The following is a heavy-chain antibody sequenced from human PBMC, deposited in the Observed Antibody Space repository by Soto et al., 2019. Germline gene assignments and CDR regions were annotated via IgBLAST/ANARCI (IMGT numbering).Heavy chain of an antibody. CDR1: GFTFSSYA. CDR2: ISYDGRNK. J-gene: IGHJ4*02. V-gene: IGHV3-30*04. D-gene: IGHD6-19*01. CDR3: LRDTSPYSSGWHNRHFDY. Sequence: QVQLVESGGGVVQPGRSLRLSCAASGFTFSSYAMHWVRQAPGKGLEWVAVISYDGRNKYYADSVRGRFTTSRDNSKTLYLQMNTLRDEDTALYYCLRDTSPYSSGWHNRHFDYWGQGTLVTVSS.